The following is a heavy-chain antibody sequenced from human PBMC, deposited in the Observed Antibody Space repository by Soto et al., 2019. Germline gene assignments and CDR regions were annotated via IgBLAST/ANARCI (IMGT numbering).Heavy chain of an antibody. CDR1: DYSISSEYY. V-gene: IGHV4-38-2*02. J-gene: IGHJ4*02. Sequence: SETLSLSCTVSDYSISSEYYWGWIRQPPGKGLEWIGNIYRSGSTYYSPSLKSRVTISVDTSPDQLSLRVSAVAAADTAEYYFERVYRSGPYCMDYCAQGT. D-gene: IGHD3-3*01. CDR3: ERVYRSGPYCMDY. CDR2: IYRSGST.